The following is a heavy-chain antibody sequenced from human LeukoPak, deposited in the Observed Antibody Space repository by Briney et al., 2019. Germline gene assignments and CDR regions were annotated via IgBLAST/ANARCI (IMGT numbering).Heavy chain of an antibody. J-gene: IGHJ3*02. CDR1: GGTFSSYA. CDR3: ARGGGGLMITFGGVIVNAFDI. D-gene: IGHD3-16*02. V-gene: IGHV1-69*13. Sequence: SVKVSCKASGGTFSSYAISWVRQAPGQGLEWMGGIIPIFGTANYAQKFQGRVTLTADESTSTAYMELSSLRSEDTAVYYCARGGGGLMITFGGVIVNAFDIWGQGTMVTVSS. CDR2: IIPIFGTA.